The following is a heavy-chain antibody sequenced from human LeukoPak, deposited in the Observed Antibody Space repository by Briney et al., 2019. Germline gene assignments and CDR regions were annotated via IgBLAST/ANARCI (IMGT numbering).Heavy chain of an antibody. V-gene: IGHV1-2*02. CDR2: INPNSGGT. J-gene: IGHJ4*02. CDR3: ARDRDQWLPERCDY. Sequence: ASVKVSCKASGYTFTGHYMHWVRQAPGQGLEWMGWINPNSGGTNYAQRFQGRVTMTRDTSISTAYMELSRLRSDDTAVYYCARDRDQWLPERCDYWGQGTLVTVSS. D-gene: IGHD6-19*01. CDR1: GYTFTGHY.